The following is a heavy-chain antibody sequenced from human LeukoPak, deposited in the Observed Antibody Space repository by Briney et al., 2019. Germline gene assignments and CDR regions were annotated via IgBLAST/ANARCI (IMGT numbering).Heavy chain of an antibody. CDR2: IWSDGSNE. V-gene: IGHV3-33*01. D-gene: IGHD2-15*01. CDR1: GFTFSNYD. CDR3: ARQMSVFGGGDWLDP. Sequence: PGRSLKLSCAASGFTFSNYDMHWVRQAPGKGLEWVAVIWSDGSNEYSTDSLKGRFTISRDNSKNTLYLQMNSLRAEDTAEYYCARQMSVFGGGDWLDPWGQGTLVTVSS. J-gene: IGHJ5*02.